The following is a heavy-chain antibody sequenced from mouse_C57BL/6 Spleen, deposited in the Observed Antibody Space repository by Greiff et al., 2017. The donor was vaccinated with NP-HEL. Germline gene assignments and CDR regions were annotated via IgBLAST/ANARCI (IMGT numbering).Heavy chain of an antibody. V-gene: IGHV1-82*01. CDR2: IYPGDGDT. D-gene: IGHD3-3*01. J-gene: IGHJ4*01. CDR1: GYAFSSSW. CDR3: ARGGDRDAMDY. Sequence: VQLQQSGPELVKPGASVKISCKASGYAFSSSWMNWVKQRPGQGLEWIGRIYPGDGDTNYNGKFKGKATLTADKSSSTAYMQLSSLTSEDSAVYFCARGGDRDAMDYWGQGTSVTVSS.